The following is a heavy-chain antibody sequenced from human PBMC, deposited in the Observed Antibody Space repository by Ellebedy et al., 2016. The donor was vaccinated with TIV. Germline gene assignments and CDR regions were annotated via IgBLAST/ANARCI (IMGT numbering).Heavy chain of an antibody. CDR1: GGSFSGYY. J-gene: IGHJ4*02. CDR2: INHSGST. CDR3: ARRLITMVRGVIVEGGVVY. Sequence: SETLSLXXAVYGGSFSGYYWSWIRQPPGKGLEWIGEINHSGSTNYNPSLKSRVTISVDTSKNQFSLKLSSVTAADTAVYYCARRLITMVRGVIVEGGVVYWGQGTLVTVSS. V-gene: IGHV4-34*01. D-gene: IGHD3-10*01.